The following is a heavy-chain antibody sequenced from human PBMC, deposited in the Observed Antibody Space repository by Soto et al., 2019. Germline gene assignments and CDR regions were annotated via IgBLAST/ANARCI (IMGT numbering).Heavy chain of an antibody. V-gene: IGHV4-59*01. J-gene: IGHJ4*01. Sequence: SETLSLTCTVSGGSISSYYWSWIRQPPGKGLEWIGYIYYSGSSNYNPSLKSRVTISVDTSKNQFSLKLSSVTAADTAVYYCAREVYYYGSGSWGFDYWGHGTLVTVSS. CDR3: AREVYYYGSGSWGFDY. CDR2: IYYSGSS. CDR1: GGSISSYY. D-gene: IGHD3-10*01.